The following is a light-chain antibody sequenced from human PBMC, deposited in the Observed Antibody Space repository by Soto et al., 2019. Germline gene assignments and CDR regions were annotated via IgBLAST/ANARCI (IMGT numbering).Light chain of an antibody. J-gene: IGLJ1*01. CDR2: DVT. V-gene: IGLV2-23*02. CDR1: SSDVGSYDL. Sequence: QSALTQPASVSGSPGQSITISCTGTSSDVGSYDLVSWYQQYPGKAPKLMISDVTKRPSGVSNRFSGSKSGNTASLTISGLQAEDEADYYCCSYAGSDTYVFGTGTNVTVL. CDR3: CSYAGSDTYV.